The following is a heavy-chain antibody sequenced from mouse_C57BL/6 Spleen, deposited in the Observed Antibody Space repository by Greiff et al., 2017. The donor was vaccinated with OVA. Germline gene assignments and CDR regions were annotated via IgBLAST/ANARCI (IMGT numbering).Heavy chain of an antibody. CDR1: GYTFTSYW. CDR3: ARDYGSSYQYFGY. J-gene: IGHJ2*01. D-gene: IGHD1-1*01. V-gene: IGHV1-52*01. Sequence: QVQLQQPGAELVRPGSSVKLSCKASGYTFTSYWMHWVKQRPIQGLEWIGNIDPSDSETHYNQKFKDKATLTVDTSSSTAYMQLSSLTSEDSAVYYCARDYGSSYQYFGYWGQGTTL. CDR2: IDPSDSET.